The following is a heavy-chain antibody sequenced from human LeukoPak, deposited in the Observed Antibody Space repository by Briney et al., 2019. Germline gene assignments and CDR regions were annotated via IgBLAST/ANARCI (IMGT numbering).Heavy chain of an antibody. V-gene: IGHV1-46*01. CDR2: IAPGGGIT. CDR1: GYTFTSHY. Sequence: ASVTVPCKASGYTFTSHYIHWVRQAPGQGLEWMGIIAPGGGITRNAQKFQDRVTMSRDSSTSTVYMELSSLTSEDTAVYYCAGSSHHRDWFAAWGQGTLVTVS. D-gene: IGHD3-10*01. CDR3: AGSSHHRDWFAA. J-gene: IGHJ5*02.